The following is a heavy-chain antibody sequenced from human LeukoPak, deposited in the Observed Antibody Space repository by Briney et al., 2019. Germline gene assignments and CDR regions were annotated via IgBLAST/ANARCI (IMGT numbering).Heavy chain of an antibody. CDR1: GGSFSGYY. CDR2: INHSGST. D-gene: IGHD2-2*01. J-gene: IGHJ5*02. Sequence: SETLSLTCAVYGGSFSGYYWSWIRQLPGKGLEWIGEINHSGSTNYNPSLKSRVTISVDTSKNQFSLKLSSVTAADTAVYYCARVVWVRFDPWGQGTLVTVSS. V-gene: IGHV4-34*01. CDR3: ARVVWVRFDP.